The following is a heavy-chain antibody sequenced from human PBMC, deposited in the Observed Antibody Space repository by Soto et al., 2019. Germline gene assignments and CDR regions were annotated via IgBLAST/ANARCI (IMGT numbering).Heavy chain of an antibody. V-gene: IGHV4-34*01. CDR3: ARRGLAGDY. Sequence: QVQLQQWGAGLLKPSETLSLICAVYGGSFSVYYWSWIRHPPGKGLEWIGEINHSGSTNYNPSLKSRVTISVDTSKNQFSLKLSSVTAADTAVYYCARRGLAGDYWGQGTLVTVSS. J-gene: IGHJ4*02. CDR2: INHSGST. CDR1: GGSFSVYY. D-gene: IGHD2-15*01.